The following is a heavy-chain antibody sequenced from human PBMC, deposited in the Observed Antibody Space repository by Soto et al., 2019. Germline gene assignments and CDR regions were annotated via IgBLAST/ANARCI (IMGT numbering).Heavy chain of an antibody. CDR3: ARAGIPRDYYYGMDV. CDR1: GYTFTSYG. V-gene: IGHV1-18*04. Sequence: QVQLVQSGAEVKKPGASVKVSCKASGYTFTSYGITWVRQAPGQGLEWMGWISAYNGNTNYAQKLQGRVTMTTDTSTSTAYRELRSLTSDDTAVYYCARAGIPRDYYYGMDVWGQGTTVTVSS. J-gene: IGHJ6*02. CDR2: ISAYNGNT.